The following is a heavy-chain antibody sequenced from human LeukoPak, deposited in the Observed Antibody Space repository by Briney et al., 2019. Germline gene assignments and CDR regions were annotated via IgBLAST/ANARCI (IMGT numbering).Heavy chain of an antibody. CDR2: INPNSGGT. CDR3: AREDGEASNFDY. CDR1: GYTFTGYY. D-gene: IGHD4-17*01. Sequence: ASVKVSCKASGYTFTGYYMHWVRQAPGQGLEWMGWINPNSGGTNYAQKFQGRVTMTRDTSISTAYMELSRLRSDDTAVYYCAREDGEASNFDYWGQGTLVTVSS. J-gene: IGHJ4*02. V-gene: IGHV1-2*02.